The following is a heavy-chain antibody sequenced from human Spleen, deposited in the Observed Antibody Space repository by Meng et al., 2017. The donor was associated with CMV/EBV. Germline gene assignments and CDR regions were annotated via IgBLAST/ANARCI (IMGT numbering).Heavy chain of an antibody. D-gene: IGHD6-13*01. CDR2: ISSSGSTI. CDR3: ASSGFLEEQQLAQPYYYFAMDV. CDR1: GFSFSSYE. V-gene: IGHV3-48*03. J-gene: IGHJ6*02. Sequence: GGSLRLSCAASGFSFSSYEMNWVRQAPGKGLEWVSYISSSGSTIYNADSVKGRFTISRDTAKNSLFLQMNSLRAEDTAVYYCASSGFLEEQQLAQPYYYFAMDVWGQGTMVTVSS.